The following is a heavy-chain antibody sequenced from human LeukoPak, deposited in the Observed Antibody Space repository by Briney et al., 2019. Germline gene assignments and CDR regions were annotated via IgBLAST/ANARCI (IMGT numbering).Heavy chain of an antibody. CDR1: GGSISSGDYY. CDR3: ARLTNYFDY. CDR2: IYYSGNT. Sequence: SETLSLTCTVSGGSISSGDYYWSWIRQPPGKGLEWIGYIYYSGNTYYNPSLESRVTISVDTSKNQFSLKLSSVIAADTAVYYCARLTNYFDYWGQGTLVAVSS. V-gene: IGHV4-30-4*01. J-gene: IGHJ4*02. D-gene: IGHD1-14*01.